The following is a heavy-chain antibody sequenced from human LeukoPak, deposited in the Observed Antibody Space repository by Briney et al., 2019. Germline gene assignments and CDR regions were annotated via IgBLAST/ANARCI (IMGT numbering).Heavy chain of an antibody. CDR3: ARRGSVWYYFDY. CDR2: IYYSGTT. D-gene: IGHD1-26*01. V-gene: IGHV4-39*01. CDR1: GGSISTTSYY. Sequence: SETLSLTCTVSGGSISTTSYYWGWIRQPPGKGLEWIGSIYYSGTTYYNPSLKTRLIISVDTSKNQFSLRLSSVTAADTAVYYCARRGSVWYYFDYWGQGTLVTVSS. J-gene: IGHJ4*02.